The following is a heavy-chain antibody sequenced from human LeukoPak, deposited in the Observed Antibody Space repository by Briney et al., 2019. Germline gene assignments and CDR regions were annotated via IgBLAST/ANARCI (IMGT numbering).Heavy chain of an antibody. J-gene: IGHJ4*02. V-gene: IGHV4-59*01. CDR2: IYYSGST. CDR3: ARDQGLYFDY. Sequence: SETLSLTCTVSGGSISSYYWSWIRQPPGKGLEWIGYIYYSGSTNYNPSLKGRVTISVDTSKNQFSLKLSSVTAADTAVYYCARDQGLYFDYWGQGTLVTVSS. CDR1: GGSISSYY.